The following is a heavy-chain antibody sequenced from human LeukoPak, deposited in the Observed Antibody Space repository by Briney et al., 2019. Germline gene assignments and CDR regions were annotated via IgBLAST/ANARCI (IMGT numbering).Heavy chain of an antibody. CDR3: ARYSTGKDAFDI. CDR1: GGSISSYY. J-gene: IGHJ3*02. Sequence: SETLSLTCTVSGGSISSYYWSWIRQPPGKGLEWIGYIYYSGSTNYNPSLKSRVTISVDTSKNQFSLRLTSVTAADTAVYYCARYSTGKDAFDIWGQGTMVTVSS. D-gene: IGHD6-19*01. CDR2: IYYSGST. V-gene: IGHV4-59*08.